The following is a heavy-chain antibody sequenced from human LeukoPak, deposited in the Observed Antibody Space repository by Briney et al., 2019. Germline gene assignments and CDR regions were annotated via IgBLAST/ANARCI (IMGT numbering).Heavy chain of an antibody. V-gene: IGHV3-23*01. CDR2: ISGSGGST. D-gene: IGHD3-3*01. Sequence: GGSLRLSCAASGFTFSSYAMHWVRQAPGKGLEWVSAISGSGGSTYYADSVKGRFTISRDNSKNTLYLQMNSLRAEDTAVYYCAKAGDLQRITIFGVVIWSNWFDPWGQGTLVTVSS. CDR1: GFTFSSYA. J-gene: IGHJ5*02. CDR3: AKAGDLQRITIFGVVIWSNWFDP.